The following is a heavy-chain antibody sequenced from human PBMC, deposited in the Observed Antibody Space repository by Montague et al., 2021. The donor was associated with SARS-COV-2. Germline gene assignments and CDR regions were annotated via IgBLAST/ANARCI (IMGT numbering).Heavy chain of an antibody. CDR2: VHYTGGT. D-gene: IGHD1-1*01. CDR3: ARAQNTCFIANCVYSFDV. Sequence: SETLSLTCEVSGGSMSGYYWTWIRQSPGKGLEWLGYVHYTGGTKYNPSLKTRVSLSLDTPKNHFSLHLSSVTAADTAIYFCARAQNTCFIANCVYSFDVWGLGARVTVSS. J-gene: IGHJ4*02. CDR1: GGSMSGYY. V-gene: IGHV4-59*01.